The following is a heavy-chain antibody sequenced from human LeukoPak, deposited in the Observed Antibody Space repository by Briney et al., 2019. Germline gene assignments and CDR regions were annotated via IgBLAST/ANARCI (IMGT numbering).Heavy chain of an antibody. J-gene: IGHJ4*02. CDR1: GYTFTSYG. CDR3: ARDRRYDFWSGYYHPLVSDFDY. D-gene: IGHD3-3*01. V-gene: IGHV1-18*01. CDR2: ISAYNGNT. Sequence: ASVKVSCKASGYTFTSYGISWVRQAPGQGLEWMGWISAYNGNTNYAQKLQGRVTMTTDTSTSTAYMELRSLRSDDTVVYYCARDRRYDFWSGYYHPLVSDFDYWGQGTLVTVSS.